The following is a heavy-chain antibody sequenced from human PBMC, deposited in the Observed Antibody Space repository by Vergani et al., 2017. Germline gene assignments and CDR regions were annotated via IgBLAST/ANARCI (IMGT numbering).Heavy chain of an antibody. D-gene: IGHD2-21*01. CDR1: GGSISTHY. J-gene: IGHJ2*01. Sequence: QVQPQESGPGLVKPSETLSLTCTVSGGSISTHYWSWIRQPPGKGLEWIGYLYYIGSTNYNPSLKSRVTISGDTSKKRFSLNPSSVTAADTAVYCCARGQVIKDAFAYWFFDVWGRGTLVTVSS. CDR2: LYYIGST. CDR3: ARGQVIKDAFAYWFFDV. V-gene: IGHV4-59*11.